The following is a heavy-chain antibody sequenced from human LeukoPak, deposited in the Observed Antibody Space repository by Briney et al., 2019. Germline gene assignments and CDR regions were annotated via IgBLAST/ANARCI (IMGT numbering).Heavy chain of an antibody. CDR1: GYTFTNYG. CDR2: ISTVTGST. D-gene: IGHD4-17*01. J-gene: IGHJ4*02. CDR3: ATLYGDHPSFDF. V-gene: IGHV1-18*01. Sequence: ASVKVSCKTSGYTFTNYGITWVRQAPGQGLEWMGWISTVTGSTNYAQKLQGRFTMTTDTSTSTAYMEVRTLRSDDTAVYYCATLYGDHPSFDFWGQGTLVTVSS.